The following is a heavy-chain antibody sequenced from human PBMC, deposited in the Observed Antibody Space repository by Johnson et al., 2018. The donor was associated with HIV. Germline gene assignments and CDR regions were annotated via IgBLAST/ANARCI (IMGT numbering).Heavy chain of an antibody. Sequence: VQLVESGGGLIQPGGSLRLSCEASGFTVRSNYISWVRQAPGKGLEWVSVIYSGGSTYYADSVKGRFTISRDNSKNTLYLQMNSLRAEDTAVYYCARDGQDRDDAFDIWGQGTMVTVSS. CDR2: IYSGGST. CDR1: GFTVRSNY. V-gene: IGHV3-53*01. CDR3: ARDGQDRDDAFDI. J-gene: IGHJ3*02. D-gene: IGHD3-22*01.